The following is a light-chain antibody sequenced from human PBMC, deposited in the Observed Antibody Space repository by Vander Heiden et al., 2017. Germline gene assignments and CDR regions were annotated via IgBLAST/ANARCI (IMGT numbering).Light chain of an antibody. CDR3: QAWDTNAVF. CDR1: RLGDKY. J-gene: IGLJ2*01. CDR2: VDN. V-gene: IGLV3-1*01. Sequence: SYDLSQQPSVSVSPGQKATITCSGDRLGDKYVCWYMQRPGQSPVLVIYVDNKRPSGIPERFSASNSGNTATLTISETQAMDEADYFCQAWDTNAVFFGGGTRLTVL.